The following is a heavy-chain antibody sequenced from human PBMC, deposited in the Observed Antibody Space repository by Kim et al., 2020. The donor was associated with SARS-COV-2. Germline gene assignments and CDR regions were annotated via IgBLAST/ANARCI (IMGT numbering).Heavy chain of an antibody. J-gene: IGHJ3*02. CDR3: ARVIAAAGPKRAFDI. V-gene: IGHV4-39*07. Sequence: PYLERRVTISVDTSKNTFSLKLSSVTAADTAVYYCARVIAAAGPKRAFDIWGQGTMVTVSS. D-gene: IGHD6-13*01.